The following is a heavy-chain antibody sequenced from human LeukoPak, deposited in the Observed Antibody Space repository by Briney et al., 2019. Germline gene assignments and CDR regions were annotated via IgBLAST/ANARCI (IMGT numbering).Heavy chain of an antibody. CDR2: INPNSGGT. J-gene: IGHJ4*02. CDR1: GYTFTGYY. V-gene: IGHV1-2*02. CDR3: ASGYSSGWYYFDY. Sequence: GASVKVSCKASGYTFTGYYMHWVRQAPGQGLGWMGWINPNSGGTNYAQKFQGRVTMTRDTSISTAYMELSRLRSDDTALYYFASGYSSGWYYFDYWGQGTLVTVSS. D-gene: IGHD6-19*01.